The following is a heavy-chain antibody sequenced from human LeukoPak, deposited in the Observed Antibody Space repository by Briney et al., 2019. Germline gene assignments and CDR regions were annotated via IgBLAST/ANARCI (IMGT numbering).Heavy chain of an antibody. V-gene: IGHV3-30*03. CDR1: GFTFSSYG. Sequence: PRGSLRLSCAASGFTFSSYGMHWVRQAPGKGLEWVAVISHGGSNKYYTDSVKGRFTISRDNSKNTLYLQMNSLRAEDTAVYYCAIIYGSGTSYLDYWGQGTMVADSS. D-gene: IGHD3-10*01. CDR3: AIIYGSGTSYLDY. CDR2: ISHGGSNK. J-gene: IGHJ4*02.